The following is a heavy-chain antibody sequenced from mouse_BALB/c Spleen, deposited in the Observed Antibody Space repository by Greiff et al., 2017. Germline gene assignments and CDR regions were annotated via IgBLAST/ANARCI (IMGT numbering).Heavy chain of an antibody. CDR1: GFAFSSYD. V-gene: IGHV5-12-1*01. Sequence: VQLKESGGGLVKPGGSLKLSCAASGFAFSSYDMSWVRQTPEKRLEWVAYISSGGGSTYYPDTVKGRFTISRDNAKNTLYLQMSSLKSEDTAMYYCARHGYYYAMDYWGQGTSVTVSS. CDR2: ISSGGGST. J-gene: IGHJ4*01. CDR3: ARHGYYYAMDY. D-gene: IGHD2-2*01.